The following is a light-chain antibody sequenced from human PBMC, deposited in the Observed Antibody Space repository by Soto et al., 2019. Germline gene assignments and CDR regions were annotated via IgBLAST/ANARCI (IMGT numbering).Light chain of an antibody. CDR3: QQYNNWPIT. Sequence: EIVLTQSPGSLSLSPGERATLSCRASQSVNFYLAWYQQKPGQAPRLLIYGASTRATGIPARFSGSGSGTEFTLTISSLQSEDFAVYYCQQYNNWPITFGQGTRLEIK. J-gene: IGKJ5*01. V-gene: IGKV3-15*01. CDR1: QSVNFY. CDR2: GAS.